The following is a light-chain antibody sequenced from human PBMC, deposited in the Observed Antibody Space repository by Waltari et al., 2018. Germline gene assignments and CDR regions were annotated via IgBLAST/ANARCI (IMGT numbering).Light chain of an antibody. CDR1: QSFSSR. J-gene: IGKJ2*01. V-gene: IGKV1-5*03. Sequence: DIQMTQSPSTLSASVGDRVTLTCRASQSFSSRLAWYQQKPGKAPKLLIYMASSLESGVPSRFSGSGSGTEFTLTISSLQPDDFATYYCQQYNSYPLTFGQGTKLEIK. CDR2: MAS. CDR3: QQYNSYPLT.